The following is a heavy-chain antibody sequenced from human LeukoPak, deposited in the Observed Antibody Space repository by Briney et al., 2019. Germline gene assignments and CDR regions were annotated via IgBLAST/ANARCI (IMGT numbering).Heavy chain of an antibody. CDR3: ASDDYGDLVNAFDI. CDR2: VDYTGST. J-gene: IGHJ3*02. CDR1: DXSVNSNGDY. V-gene: IGHV4-39*02. D-gene: IGHD4-17*01. Sequence: SETLSLTCTVSDXSVNSNGDYWGWIRQSPGKGLEWIGNVDYTGSTFYNPSLKSRLTISVDTSKILFSLKLTSMTAADTAVYYCASDDYGDLVNAFDIWGQGTMVTVSS.